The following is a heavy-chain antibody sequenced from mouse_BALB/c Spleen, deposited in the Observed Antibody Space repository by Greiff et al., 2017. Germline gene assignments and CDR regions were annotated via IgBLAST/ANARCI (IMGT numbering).Heavy chain of an antibody. Sequence: VQLKESGPELVKPGASVKIPCKASGYTFTDYNMDWVKQSHGKSLEWIGDINPNNGGTIYNQKFKGKATLTVDKSSSTAYMELRSLTSEDTAVYYCARKKEIYYYGSSFWFAYWGQGTLVTVSA. J-gene: IGHJ3*01. V-gene: IGHV1-18*01. CDR1: GYTFTDYN. D-gene: IGHD1-1*01. CDR3: ARKKEIYYYGSSFWFAY. CDR2: INPNNGGT.